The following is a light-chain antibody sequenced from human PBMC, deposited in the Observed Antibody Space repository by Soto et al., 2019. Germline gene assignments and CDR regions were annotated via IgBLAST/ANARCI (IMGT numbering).Light chain of an antibody. J-gene: IGKJ1*01. CDR3: QKSYSTRWT. Sequence: DIQMTHSPSALSASVVDRVTSTCRASQSISSYLNWYQQKPGKAPKLLIYAASSLQSGVPSRFSGSGSGTDFTLTISSLQPEDFATYYCQKSYSTRWTFGQGTKGGIK. V-gene: IGKV1-39*01. CDR1: QSISSY. CDR2: AAS.